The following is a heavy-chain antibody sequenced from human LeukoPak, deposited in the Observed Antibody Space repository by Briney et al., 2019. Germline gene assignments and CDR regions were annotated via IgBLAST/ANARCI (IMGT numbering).Heavy chain of an antibody. J-gene: IGHJ5*02. CDR1: GFTFSDYY. CDR3: ARGAMVATIFTGFDP. Sequence: GGSLRLSCAASGFTFSDYYMSWIRQAPGKGLEWVSYISSSGSTIYYADSVKGRSTISRDNAKNSLYLQMNSLRAEDTAVYYCARGAMVATIFTGFDPWGQGTLVTVSS. D-gene: IGHD5-24*01. CDR2: ISSSGSTI. V-gene: IGHV3-11*01.